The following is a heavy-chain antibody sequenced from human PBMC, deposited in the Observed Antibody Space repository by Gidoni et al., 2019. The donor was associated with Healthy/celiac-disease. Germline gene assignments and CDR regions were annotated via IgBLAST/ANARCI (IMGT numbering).Heavy chain of an antibody. Sequence: QVQLVESGGGVVQPGRSLRLSCAASGFHCSSYAMHWVRQAPGKGLEWVAVISYDGSNKYYADSVKGRFTISRGNSKNTLYLQMNSLRAEDTAVYYCARAGGDYYYYMDVWGKGTTVTVSS. J-gene: IGHJ6*03. V-gene: IGHV3-30-3*01. D-gene: IGHD3-16*01. CDR1: GFHCSSYA. CDR2: ISYDGSNK. CDR3: ARAGGDYYYYMDV.